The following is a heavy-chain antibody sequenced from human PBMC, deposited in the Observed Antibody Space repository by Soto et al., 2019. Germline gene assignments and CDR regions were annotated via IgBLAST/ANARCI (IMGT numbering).Heavy chain of an antibody. D-gene: IGHD1-7*01. CDR3: AKGGDTWNYGSDYYGMDV. Sequence: GWSLRLSWAASVLTFSSYGMHWVRQSPGKGLEWVAVISYDGSNKYYADSVKGRFTISRDNSKNTLYLQMNSLRAEDTAVYYCAKGGDTWNYGSDYYGMDVWGQGTTVTVSS. CDR1: VLTFSSYG. CDR2: ISYDGSNK. V-gene: IGHV3-30*18. J-gene: IGHJ6*02.